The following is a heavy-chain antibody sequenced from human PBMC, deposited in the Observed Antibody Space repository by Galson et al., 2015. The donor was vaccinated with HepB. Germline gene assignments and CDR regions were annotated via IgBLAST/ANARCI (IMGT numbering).Heavy chain of an antibody. D-gene: IGHD6-19*01. V-gene: IGHV3-74*01. CDR1: GFTFSSYW. J-gene: IGHJ4*02. Sequence: SLRLSCAASGFTFSSYWMHWVRQAPGKGLVWVSRINSDRSSTSYADSVKGRFTISRDNAKNTLYLQMNSLRAEDTAVYYCASLRGSRQWVVPDYWGQGTLVTVSS. CDR2: INSDRSST. CDR3: ASLRGSRQWVVPDY.